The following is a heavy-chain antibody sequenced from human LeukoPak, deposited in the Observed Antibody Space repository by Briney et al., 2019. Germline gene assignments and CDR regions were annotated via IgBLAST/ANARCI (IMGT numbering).Heavy chain of an antibody. CDR3: ARAEGYCSGGSCWRRVFDI. V-gene: IGHV3-11*04. Sequence: GGSLRLSCAASGFTFSDYYMSWIRQAPGKGLEWVSYISSSCSTIYYADSVKGRFTISRDNAKNSLYLQMNSLRAEDTAVYYCARAEGYCSGGSCWRRVFDIWGQGTMVTVSS. J-gene: IGHJ3*02. D-gene: IGHD2-15*01. CDR1: GFTFSDYY. CDR2: ISSSCSTI.